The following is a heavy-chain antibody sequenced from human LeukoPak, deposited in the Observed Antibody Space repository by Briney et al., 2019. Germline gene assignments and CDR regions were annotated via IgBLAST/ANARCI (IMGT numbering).Heavy chain of an antibody. Sequence: ASVKVSCKASGYTFTSYGITWVRQAPGQGLEWMGWISAYSGDTNYAQKFQGRVTMTTDTSTSTAYMEVRSLRSDDTAVYYCARDRADFWSGRRGGAGWFDPWGQGTLVTVSS. V-gene: IGHV1-18*01. D-gene: IGHD3-3*01. J-gene: IGHJ5*02. CDR2: ISAYSGDT. CDR3: ARDRADFWSGRRGGAGWFDP. CDR1: GYTFTSYG.